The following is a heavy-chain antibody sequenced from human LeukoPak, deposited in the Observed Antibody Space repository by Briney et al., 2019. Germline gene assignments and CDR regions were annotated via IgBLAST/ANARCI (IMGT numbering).Heavy chain of an antibody. V-gene: IGHV1-18*01. CDR2: GSLININK. D-gene: IGHD5-12*01. CDR1: GYTFTRYG. CDR3: ARDQSPLNGGYSEGEVFVC. Sequence: WASVTVSCKASGYTFTRYGINWLRPAPGQGLEWMGWGSLININKNYREKLQGRATMNTDTSTRTDHIEVRSLRPDDTAVYYCARDQSPLNGGYSEGEVFVCWGEGTLVTVSS. J-gene: IGHJ4*02.